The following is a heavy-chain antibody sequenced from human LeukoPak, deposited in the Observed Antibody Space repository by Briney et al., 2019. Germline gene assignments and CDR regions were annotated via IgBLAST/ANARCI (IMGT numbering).Heavy chain of an antibody. D-gene: IGHD6-13*01. V-gene: IGHV4-34*01. Sequence: SETLSLTCAVYGGSFSGYYWSWIRQPPGKGLEWIGEINHSGSTNCNPSLKSRVTISVDTSKNQFSLKLSSVTAADTAVYYCARHIGIAAAGHLNWFDPWGQGTLVTVSS. CDR2: INHSGST. CDR3: ARHIGIAAAGHLNWFDP. CDR1: GGSFSGYY. J-gene: IGHJ5*02.